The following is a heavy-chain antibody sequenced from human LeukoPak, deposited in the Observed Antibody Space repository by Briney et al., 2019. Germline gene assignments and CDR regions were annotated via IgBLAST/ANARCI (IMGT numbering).Heavy chain of an antibody. CDR2: IYPGDSDT. CDR1: GYDFTRYW. Sequence: GEALKISCKGSGYDFTRYWIVWVRQMPGKGLGWIGIIYPGDSDTRYNPSVQVHVTSSADKTISSAYLQCNSLKASDTAMYSCARLRDNWEYFGGQGTGVIVS. CDR3: ARLRDNWEYF. V-gene: IGHV5-51*01. D-gene: IGHD1-20*01. J-gene: IGHJ4*02.